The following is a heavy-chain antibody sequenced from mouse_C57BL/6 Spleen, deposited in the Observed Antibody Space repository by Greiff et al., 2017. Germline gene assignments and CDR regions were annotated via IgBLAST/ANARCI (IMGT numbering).Heavy chain of an antibody. J-gene: IGHJ2*01. CDR1: GYSITSGYY. Sequence: EVQLQQSGPGLVKPSQSLSLTCSVTGYSITSGYYWNWIRQFPGNKLEWMGYISYDGSNNYNPSLKNRISITRDTSKNQFFLKLNSVTTEDTATYYCARSTHGYYFDYWGQGTTLTVSS. D-gene: IGHD2-2*01. CDR2: ISYDGSN. V-gene: IGHV3-6*01. CDR3: ARSTHGYYFDY.